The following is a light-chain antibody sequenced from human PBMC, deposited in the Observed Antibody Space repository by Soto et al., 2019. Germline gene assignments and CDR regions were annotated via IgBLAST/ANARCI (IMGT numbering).Light chain of an antibody. V-gene: IGKV3-11*01. J-gene: IGKJ4*01. Sequence: IVLKQSPATPSLSTGESATLSCRATQSVSNYLAWYQQRPGQAPRLLIYDASNRATGIPARFSGSGSGTDFTLTISSLEPEDFATYYCQQANSFPRTFCGGTNV. CDR2: DAS. CDR3: QQANSFPRT. CDR1: QSVSNY.